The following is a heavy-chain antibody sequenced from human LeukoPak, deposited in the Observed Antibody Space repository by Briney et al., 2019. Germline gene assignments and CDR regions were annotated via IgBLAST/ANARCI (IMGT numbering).Heavy chain of an antibody. J-gene: IGHJ6*03. CDR1: GSGFTFSEFW. CDR2: IKGDGSET. Sequence: GGSLRLSCVASGSGFTFSEFWMGWVRQAPGERLEWVANIKGDGSETYYVDSVKGRFTISRDNVKNSVYLQMNSLRADDTSMYRCAREAYCGGPSCFAVNYMDVWGKETTVTVSS. D-gene: IGHD2-2*01. V-gene: IGHV3-7*01. CDR3: AREAYCGGPSCFAVNYMDV.